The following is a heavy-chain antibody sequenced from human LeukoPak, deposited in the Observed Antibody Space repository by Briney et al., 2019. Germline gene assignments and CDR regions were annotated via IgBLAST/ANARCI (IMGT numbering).Heavy chain of an antibody. CDR1: GGSISSYY. CDR2: SYYSRSP. D-gene: IGHD2-15*01. J-gene: IGHJ4*02. Sequence: SETLSLICTVSGGSISSYYWSWIRQPPGKGLEWIGYSYYSRSPDSNPSLKSRVTISVDTSKNQISLKLSSVTAADTAVYYCARTYCRGGSCHFDYWGQGTLVTVSS. V-gene: IGHV4-59*08. CDR3: ARTYCRGGSCHFDY.